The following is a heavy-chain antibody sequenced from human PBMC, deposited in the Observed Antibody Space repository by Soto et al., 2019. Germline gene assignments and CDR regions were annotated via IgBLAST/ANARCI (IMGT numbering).Heavy chain of an antibody. CDR1: GGSISSYY. D-gene: IGHD2-21*02. CDR2: IYYSGST. J-gene: IGHJ4*02. Sequence: SETLSLTCTVSGGSISSYYWSWIRQPPGKGLEWIGYIYYSGSTNYNPSLKSRVTISVDTSKNQFSLKLSSVTAADTAVYYCARTPCGGDCYSQFDYWGQGTLVTVSS. V-gene: IGHV4-59*01. CDR3: ARTPCGGDCYSQFDY.